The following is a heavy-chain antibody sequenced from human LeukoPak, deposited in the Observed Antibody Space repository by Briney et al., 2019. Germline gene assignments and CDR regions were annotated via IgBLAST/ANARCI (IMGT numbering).Heavy chain of an antibody. Sequence: PGGSLRLSCAASGFTFSSYAMSWVRQAPGKGLEWVSAISGSGGSTYYADSVKGRFTISRDNSKNTLYLQMNSLRAEDTAVYYCAKDLKWKDIVVVPAALHIPVDCWGQGTLVTVSS. D-gene: IGHD2-2*01. CDR2: ISGSGGST. CDR1: GFTFSSYA. J-gene: IGHJ4*02. CDR3: AKDLKWKDIVVVPAALHIPVDC. V-gene: IGHV3-23*01.